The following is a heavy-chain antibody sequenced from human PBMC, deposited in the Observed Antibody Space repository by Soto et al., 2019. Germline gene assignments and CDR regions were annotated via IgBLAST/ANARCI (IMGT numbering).Heavy chain of an antibody. J-gene: IGHJ4*02. CDR2: ISYDGSNK. CDR3: AIGWLRST. V-gene: IGHV3-30*03. CDR1: GFTFSSYV. Sequence: GGSLRLSCAASGFTFSSYVMHWVRQAPGKGLEWVAVISYDGSNKYYADSVKGRFTISRDNSKNTLYLQMNSLRAEDTAVYYCAIGWLRSTGGQGTLVTVSS. D-gene: IGHD5-12*01.